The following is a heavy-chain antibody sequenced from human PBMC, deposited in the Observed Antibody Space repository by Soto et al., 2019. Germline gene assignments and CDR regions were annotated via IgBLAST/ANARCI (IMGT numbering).Heavy chain of an antibody. V-gene: IGHV4-30-2*01. D-gene: IGHD2-21*01. Sequence: SETLSLTCAVSGGSISSGGYSWSWIRQPPGKGLEWIGYIYHSGSTYYNPSLKSRVTISVDRSKNQFSLKLSSVTAADTAVYYCARGLSYVRDYYGMDVWGQGTTVTVSS. CDR3: ARGLSYVRDYYGMDV. J-gene: IGHJ6*02. CDR1: GGSISSGGYS. CDR2: IYHSGST.